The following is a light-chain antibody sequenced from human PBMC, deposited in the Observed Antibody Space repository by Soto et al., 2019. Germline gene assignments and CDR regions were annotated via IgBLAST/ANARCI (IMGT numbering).Light chain of an antibody. Sequence: DCQRPQSVCSGTESVGDRAAVTCVASQHIRIWLAWLQPRPGRAPSLLIYAGSTLHSGVRSTFSGSGFGTVFTLTISSLQPEDLAAHYCQQDSDCPLTFGSGTKVDIK. CDR3: QQDSDCPLT. CDR2: AGS. CDR1: QHIRIW. V-gene: IGKV1-12*01. J-gene: IGKJ1*01.